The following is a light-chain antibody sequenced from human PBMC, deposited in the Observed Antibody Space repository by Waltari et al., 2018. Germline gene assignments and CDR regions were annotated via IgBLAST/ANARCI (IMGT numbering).Light chain of an antibody. CDR2: EVS. CDR1: SSDLGGYTS. V-gene: IGLV2-8*01. CDR3: SSYAGSNNLV. Sequence: QSALTPPPSASGSPGQSVTISCTGTSSDLGGYTSFSWYQQHPGKAPKRMISEVSKRPSGVPDRFSGSKSGNTASLTVSGLQAEDEADYYCSSYAGSNNLVFGGGTKLTVL. J-gene: IGLJ2*01.